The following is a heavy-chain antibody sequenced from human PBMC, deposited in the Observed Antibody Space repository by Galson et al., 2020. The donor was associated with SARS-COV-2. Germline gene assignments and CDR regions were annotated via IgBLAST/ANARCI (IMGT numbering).Heavy chain of an antibody. J-gene: IGHJ5*02. D-gene: IGHD3-10*01. CDR1: GYTFTSYW. CDR3: ARRGVGTPWYYGWEEDNYFDP. Sequence: GESLKISCKASGYTFTSYWIAWVRQMPGKGLEWVGIIYPGDSDTRYSPSFEGQVSISADTSTTTAYLHWTSLKASDTAIYYCARRGVGTPWYYGWEEDNYFDPWGQGTRVTVSS. V-gene: IGHV5-51*01. CDR2: IYPGDSDT.